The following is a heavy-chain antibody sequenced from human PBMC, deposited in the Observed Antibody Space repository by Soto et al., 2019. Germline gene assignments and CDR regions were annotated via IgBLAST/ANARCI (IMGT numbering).Heavy chain of an antibody. CDR3: AKDGLQHDNWFDP. D-gene: IGHD4-4*01. CDR1: GFTFSSYG. CDR2: ISYDGSNK. J-gene: IGHJ5*02. Sequence: GGSLRLSCAASGFTFSSYGMHWVRQAPGKGLEWVAVISYDGSNKYYADSVKGRFTISRDNSKNTLYLQMNSLRAEDTSVYYCAKDGLQHDNWFDPWGQGXLVTVSS. V-gene: IGHV3-30*18.